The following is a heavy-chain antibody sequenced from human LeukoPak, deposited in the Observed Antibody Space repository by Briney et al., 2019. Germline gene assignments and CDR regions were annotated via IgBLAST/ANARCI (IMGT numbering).Heavy chain of an antibody. D-gene: IGHD6-19*01. CDR2: ISGSGGST. V-gene: IGHV3-23*01. Sequence: GGSLRLSCAASGFTFSSYAMSWVRQAPGKGLEWVSAISGSGGSTYYADSVKGRFTISRDNSKNTLYLQMNSLRAEDTAVYYCAKDVSSGFGRYYYYCGMDVWGQGTTVTVSS. J-gene: IGHJ6*02. CDR1: GFTFSSYA. CDR3: AKDVSSGFGRYYYYCGMDV.